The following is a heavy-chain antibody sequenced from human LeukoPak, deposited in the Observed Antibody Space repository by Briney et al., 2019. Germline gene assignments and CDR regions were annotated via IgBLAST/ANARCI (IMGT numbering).Heavy chain of an antibody. CDR3: ARDHDSSGYYPGAFDI. D-gene: IGHD3-22*01. V-gene: IGHV4-59*12. CDR2: IYYSGST. CDR1: GGSISSYY. J-gene: IGHJ3*02. Sequence: SETLSLTCTVSGGSISSYYWSWIRQPPGKGLEWIGYIYYSGSTNYNPSLKSRVTISVDTSRDQFSLKLSSVTAADTAVYYCARDHDSSGYYPGAFDIWGQGTMVTVSS.